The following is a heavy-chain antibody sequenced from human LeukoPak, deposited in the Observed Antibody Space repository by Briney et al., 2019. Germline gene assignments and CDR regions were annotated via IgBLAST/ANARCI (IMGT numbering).Heavy chain of an antibody. CDR3: AKERVSYGSFDY. CDR1: GVTFSSYA. D-gene: IGHD5-18*01. J-gene: IGHJ4*02. CDR2: ISCSGGST. V-gene: IGHV3-23*01. Sequence: PGGSLRLSCAASGVTFSSYAISCVRQAPGKGLEWGSAISCSGGSTYYADSVKGRFTISRDSSKNRLYLQMNMLRAEDTAVYYCAKERVSYGSFDYWGQGSLVTVSS.